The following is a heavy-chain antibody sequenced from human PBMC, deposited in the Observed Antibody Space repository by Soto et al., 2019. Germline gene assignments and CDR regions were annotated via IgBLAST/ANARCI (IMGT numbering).Heavy chain of an antibody. CDR1: GGSITSYY. D-gene: IGHD3-9*01. CDR3: ARGYFGHNRGPDY. J-gene: IGHJ4*02. Sequence: SETLSLTCTVSGGSITSYYWSWIRQPPGKGLEWIGYIHYTGSTKYNPSLKSRVTISVDTSRNQLSLDLSSVTAAATAVYYCARGYFGHNRGPDYWGQGTLVTVSS. V-gene: IGHV4-59*01. CDR2: IHYTGST.